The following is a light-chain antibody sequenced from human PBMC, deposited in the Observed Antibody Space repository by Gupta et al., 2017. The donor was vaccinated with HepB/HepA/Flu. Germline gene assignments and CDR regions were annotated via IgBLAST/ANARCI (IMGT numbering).Light chain of an antibody. J-gene: IGKJ1*01. CDR1: QSISSY. Sequence: DIQMTQSPPSLSASVGDRVTITCRASQSISSYLNWYQLKPGKAPKLLIYAASSLQSGVPSRFSGSGSGTDFTLTINSLQPEDFAAYYCQQSYRTPWTFGQGTKVEIK. CDR3: QQSYRTPWT. V-gene: IGKV1-39*01. CDR2: AAS.